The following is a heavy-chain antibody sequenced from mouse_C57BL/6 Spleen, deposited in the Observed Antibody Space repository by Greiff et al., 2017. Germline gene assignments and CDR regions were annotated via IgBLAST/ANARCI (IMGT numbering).Heavy chain of an antibody. CDR1: GYTFTDYY. CDR2: INPNNGGT. D-gene: IGHD2-4*01. CDR3: ARGDDYHGGFAY. V-gene: IGHV1-26*01. Sequence: EVQLQQSGPELVKPGASVKISCKASGYTFTDYYMNWVKQSHGKSLEWIGDINPNNGGTSYNQKFKGKATLTVDKSSSTAYMELRSLTSEDSAVYYCARGDDYHGGFAYWGQGTLVTVSA. J-gene: IGHJ3*01.